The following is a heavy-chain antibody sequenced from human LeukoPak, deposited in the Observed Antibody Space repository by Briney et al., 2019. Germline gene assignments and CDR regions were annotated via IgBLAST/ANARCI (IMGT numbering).Heavy chain of an antibody. CDR1: GYTLTGYY. Sequence: ASVKVSCKASGYTLTGYYIHWVRQAPGQGLEWMGWINPHSGGTNYAQKFQGGVTMTRDTSITPAYMELSSLRSDDTAVYYCARDVGEYCSSTNCYASHYWGQGTLVTVSS. D-gene: IGHD2-2*01. J-gene: IGHJ4*02. V-gene: IGHV1-2*02. CDR3: ARDVGEYCSSTNCYASHY. CDR2: INPHSGGT.